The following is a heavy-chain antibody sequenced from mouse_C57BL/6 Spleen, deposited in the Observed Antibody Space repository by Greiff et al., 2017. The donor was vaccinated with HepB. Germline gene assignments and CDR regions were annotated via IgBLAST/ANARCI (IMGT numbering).Heavy chain of an antibody. CDR1: GYAFSSSW. Sequence: QVQLQQSGPELVKPGASVKISCKASGYAFSSSWMNWVKQRPGKGLEWIGRIYPGDGDTNYNGKFKGKATLTADKSSSTAYMQLSSLTAEDSAVYFCAINYAMDYWGQGTSVTVSS. V-gene: IGHV1-82*01. CDR2: IYPGDGDT. CDR3: AINYAMDY. J-gene: IGHJ4*01.